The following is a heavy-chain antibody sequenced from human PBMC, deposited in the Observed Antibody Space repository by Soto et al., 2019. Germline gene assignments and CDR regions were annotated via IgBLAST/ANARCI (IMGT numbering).Heavy chain of an antibody. CDR2: IYPVDSDT. Sequence: PGESLKISCKGSRYTFNIYWIAWVRQMPGKGLEWMGVIYPVDSDTRYSPSFQGQVTISVDKSINTAYLQWSSLQASDTAIYYCARQDGDGLFYFDYWGQGTPVTVSS. D-gene: IGHD4-17*01. CDR1: RYTFNIYW. V-gene: IGHV5-51*01. CDR3: ARQDGDGLFYFDY. J-gene: IGHJ4*02.